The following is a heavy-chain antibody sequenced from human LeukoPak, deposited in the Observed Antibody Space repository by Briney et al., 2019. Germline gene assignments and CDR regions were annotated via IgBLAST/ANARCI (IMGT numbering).Heavy chain of an antibody. D-gene: IGHD2-21*01. CDR2: INHSGST. CDR1: GGSFSGYY. V-gene: IGHV4-34*01. CDR3: ARGVDNDAFDI. Sequence: PSETLSLTCAVYGGSFSGYYWSWIRQPPGKGLEWIGEINHSGSTNYNPSLKSRVTISVDTSKNQFSLRLGSVTAADTALYYCARGVDNDAFDIWGQGTMVTVSS. J-gene: IGHJ3*02.